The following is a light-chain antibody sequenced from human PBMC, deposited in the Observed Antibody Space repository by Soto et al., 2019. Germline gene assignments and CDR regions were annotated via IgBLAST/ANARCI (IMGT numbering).Light chain of an antibody. CDR3: SSYTSSITVV. J-gene: IGLJ2*01. CDR1: SSDVGGYNY. CDR2: EVS. V-gene: IGLV2-14*01. Sequence: QSALTQPASVSGSPGQSITISCTGTSSDVGGYNYVSWYQHHPGKAPKLIIYEVSNRPSGVSNRFSGSKSGNTASLTISGLQAEDDADYYYSSYTSSITVVFGGGTKVTVL.